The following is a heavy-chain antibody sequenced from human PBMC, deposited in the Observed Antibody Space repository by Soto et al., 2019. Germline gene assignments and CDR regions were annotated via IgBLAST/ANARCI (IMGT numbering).Heavy chain of an antibody. Sequence: GESLKISCKGSGYSFPSYWISWVRQMPGKGTEWLGRIDPRDSYTNYSPSLQGHVTISADKSISTAYLQWSSLKASDTAMYYCASSAFEGADYWGQGTLVTVSS. CDR1: GYSFPSYW. CDR3: ASSAFEGADY. CDR2: IDPRDSYT. D-gene: IGHD3-16*01. J-gene: IGHJ4*02. V-gene: IGHV5-10-1*01.